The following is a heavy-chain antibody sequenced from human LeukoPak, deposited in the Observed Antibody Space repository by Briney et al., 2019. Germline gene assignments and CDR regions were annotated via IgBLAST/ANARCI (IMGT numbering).Heavy chain of an antibody. CDR1: GYSFTSYW. CDR2: IYPGDCDT. J-gene: IGHJ5*02. V-gene: IGHV5-51*01. D-gene: IGHD2-2*01. CDR3: ARLAVPAAIPNWFDP. Sequence: GESLKIYRKGSGYSFTSYWIRWVRQMPGNGLEWVVIIYPGDCDTRYGPSFQGQVTISADKSISTAYLQWSSLKASDTAMYYCARLAVPAAIPNWFDPWGQGTLVTVSS.